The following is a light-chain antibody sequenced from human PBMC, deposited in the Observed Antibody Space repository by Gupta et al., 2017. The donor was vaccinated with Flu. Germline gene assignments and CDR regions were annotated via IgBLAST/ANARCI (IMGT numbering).Light chain of an antibody. CDR1: QSLLYSSSNKNY. Sequence: DIVMTQSPDSLAVSLGERATINCKFSQSLLYSSSNKNYLAWYQQKPRQPPKLLIYWASARESGVPDRFSGSGSGTDFTLTINGLQAEDVAVYYCQQYYSAPNTFGQGTRLE. CDR3: QQYYSAPNT. CDR2: WAS. V-gene: IGKV4-1*01. J-gene: IGKJ5*01.